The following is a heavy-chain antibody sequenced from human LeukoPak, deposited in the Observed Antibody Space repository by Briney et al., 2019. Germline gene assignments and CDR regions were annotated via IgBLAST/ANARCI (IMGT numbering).Heavy chain of an antibody. CDR2: ISSSGSTI. D-gene: IGHD1-1*01. CDR1: GFTFTSSS. V-gene: IGHV3-48*02. Sequence: PGGSLRLSCAASGFTFTSSSMNWVRQAPGKGLEWVSYISSSGSTIYYADSVKGRFTISRDNAKNSLFLQMNSLRDEDTAVYFCATARDGWNDYWGQGTLVTVSS. CDR3: ATARDGWNDY. J-gene: IGHJ4*02.